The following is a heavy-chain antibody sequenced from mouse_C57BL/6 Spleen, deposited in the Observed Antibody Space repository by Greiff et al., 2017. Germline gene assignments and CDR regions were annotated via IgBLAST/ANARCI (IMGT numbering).Heavy chain of an antibody. Sequence: VQLQQSGPELVKPGASVKISCKASGYAFSSSWMNWVKQRPGKGLEWIGRIYPGDGDTNYNGKFKGKATLTADKSSSTAYMQLSSLTSEDSAVXFCARPYYYGSSSYFDYWGQGTTLTVSS. CDR2: IYPGDGDT. V-gene: IGHV1-82*01. CDR1: GYAFSSSW. J-gene: IGHJ2*01. D-gene: IGHD1-1*01. CDR3: ARPYYYGSSSYFDY.